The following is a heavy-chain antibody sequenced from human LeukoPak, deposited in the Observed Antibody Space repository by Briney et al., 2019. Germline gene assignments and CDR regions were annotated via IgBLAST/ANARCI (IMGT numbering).Heavy chain of an antibody. V-gene: IGHV4-34*01. Sequence: PSETLSLTCAPYGGSFSGYYWSWIRQTPGKVLDWFGERNHSGITNYNPSLKSRVTISVDTSKNQFSLKLSSVTAADTAVYYCARHTDIAPLSSLKYWGQGTLVTVSS. CDR3: ARHTDIAPLSSLKY. CDR1: GGSFSGYY. D-gene: IGHD6-13*01. CDR2: RNHSGIT. J-gene: IGHJ4*02.